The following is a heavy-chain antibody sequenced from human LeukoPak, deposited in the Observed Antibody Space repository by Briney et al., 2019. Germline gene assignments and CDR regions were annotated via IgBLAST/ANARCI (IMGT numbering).Heavy chain of an antibody. CDR2: ISGSGGST. CDR3: AKDQGVGATTGGFDY. D-gene: IGHD1-26*01. Sequence: GGSLRLSCAASGFTFSSYAMSWVRQAPGKGLEWISAISGSGGSTYYADSVKGRFTISRDNSKNTLYLQMNSLRAEDTAVYYCAKDQGVGATTGGFDYWGQGTLVTVSS. V-gene: IGHV3-23*01. CDR1: GFTFSSYA. J-gene: IGHJ4*02.